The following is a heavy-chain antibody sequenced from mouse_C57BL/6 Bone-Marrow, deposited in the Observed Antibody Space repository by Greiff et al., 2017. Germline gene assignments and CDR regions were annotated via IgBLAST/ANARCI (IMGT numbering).Heavy chain of an antibody. J-gene: IGHJ3*01. Sequence: VKRQRSGAGLVRPGSSVKMSCKPSGYTFTSYGINGGKQGPGKGLEWIGYIYIGNGYTEYNEKLKGKATLTSDTSSSTAYMQLSSLTSEDSAIYFCASLDSSGPPWFAYWGQGTLVTVSA. V-gene: IGHV1-58*01. CDR2: IYIGNGYT. D-gene: IGHD3-2*02. CDR3: ASLDSSGPPWFAY. CDR1: GYTFTSYG.